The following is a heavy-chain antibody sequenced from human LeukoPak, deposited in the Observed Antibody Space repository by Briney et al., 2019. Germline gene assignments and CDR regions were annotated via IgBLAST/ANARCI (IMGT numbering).Heavy chain of an antibody. CDR3: ARDSTSHYYYYGMDV. Sequence: ASVEVSCKASGYTFTSYDINWVRQATGQGLEWMGWMNPNSGNTGYAQKFQGRVTMTRNTSISTAYMELSSLRSEDTAVYYCARDSTSHYYYYGMDVWGQGTTVTVSS. V-gene: IGHV1-8*01. CDR1: GYTFTSYD. J-gene: IGHJ6*02. D-gene: IGHD2-2*01. CDR2: MNPNSGNT.